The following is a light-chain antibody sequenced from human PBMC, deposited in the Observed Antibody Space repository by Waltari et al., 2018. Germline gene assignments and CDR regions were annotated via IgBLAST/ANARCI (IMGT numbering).Light chain of an antibody. Sequence: EIVLTQSPCTLSLSPGENVTLSCRASQSVGLKYLAWYQQKPGQGPRLLIYGASIRATGIPDRFSGSGSGTDFSLSISGVEPEDFAVYYCHHYGSSPFTFGQGTNLEI. J-gene: IGKJ2*01. CDR1: QSVGLKY. V-gene: IGKV3-20*01. CDR2: GAS. CDR3: HHYGSSPFT.